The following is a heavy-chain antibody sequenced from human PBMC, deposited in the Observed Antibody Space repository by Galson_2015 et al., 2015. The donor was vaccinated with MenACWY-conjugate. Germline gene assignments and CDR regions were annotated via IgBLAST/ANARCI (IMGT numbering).Heavy chain of an antibody. J-gene: IGHJ4*02. Sequence: SLRLSCAGSGFIFSSHWKHWVRQLPGEGLIWVSRMNGDGSIIDYADSVKGRFTTSRDNAKNMVFLQMDRLRAEDTAVYYCVRAWNGDADYWGQGTLVTVSS. CDR2: MNGDGSII. D-gene: IGHD2-21*02. CDR3: VRAWNGDADY. V-gene: IGHV3-74*01. CDR1: GFIFSSHW.